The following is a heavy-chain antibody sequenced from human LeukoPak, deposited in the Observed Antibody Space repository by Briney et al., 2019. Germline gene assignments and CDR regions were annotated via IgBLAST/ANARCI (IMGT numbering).Heavy chain of an antibody. Sequence: GGSLRLSCAASGFTFSTYAMSWVRQAPGKRLEWVSAISYSGGNTYYADSGKGRFTISRDNSKNTLYLQMNSLRAEDTAVYYCAKGSSNSGYTFLDFWGQGTLVTVSS. CDR3: AKGSSNSGYTFLDF. CDR1: GFTFSTYA. D-gene: IGHD5-12*01. J-gene: IGHJ4*02. V-gene: IGHV3-23*01. CDR2: ISYSGGNT.